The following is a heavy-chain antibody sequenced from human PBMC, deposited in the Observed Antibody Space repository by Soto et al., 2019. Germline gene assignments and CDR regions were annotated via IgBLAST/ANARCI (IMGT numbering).Heavy chain of an antibody. CDR3: ARDSAEYCAGDCHNYYGMDV. J-gene: IGHJ6*02. Sequence: QVQLVQSGPEVKKPGASVKVSCKASGYTFPSYGISWVRQAPGQGLEWMGWISVYNGNTNSAQKLQGRVTMTANTSTGTAYMVRRSRRSDDTAVYYCARDSAEYCAGDCHNYYGMDVWGQGTTDTVSS. CDR1: GYTFPSYG. V-gene: IGHV1-18*01. D-gene: IGHD2-21*02. CDR2: ISVYNGNT.